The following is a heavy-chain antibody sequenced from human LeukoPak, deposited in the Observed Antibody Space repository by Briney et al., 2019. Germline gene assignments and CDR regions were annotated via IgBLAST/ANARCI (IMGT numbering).Heavy chain of an antibody. V-gene: IGHV4-4*07. Sequence: KPSETLSLTCTVSGGSISSYYWSLIRQPAGKGLEWIGRIYTSGSTNYNPSLKSRVTMSVDTSKNQFSLKLSSVTAADTAVYYCARDIVVVPAVLRYYYYYMDVWGKGTTVTVSS. CDR1: GGSISSYY. CDR2: IYTSGST. D-gene: IGHD2-2*01. CDR3: ARDIVVVPAVLRYYYYYMDV. J-gene: IGHJ6*03.